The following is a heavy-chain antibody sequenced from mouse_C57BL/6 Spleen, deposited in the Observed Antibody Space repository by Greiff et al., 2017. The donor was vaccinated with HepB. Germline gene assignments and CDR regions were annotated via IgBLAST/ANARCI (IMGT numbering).Heavy chain of an antibody. CDR2: IDPSDSET. D-gene: IGHD2-3*01. J-gene: IGHJ4*01. CDR3: AIGGDGYAYYAMDY. CDR1: GYTFTSYW. V-gene: IGHV1-52*01. Sequence: QVQLQRPGAELVRPGSSVKLSCKASGYTFTSYWMHWVKQRPIQGLEWIGNIDPSDSETHYNQKFKDKATLTVDKSSSTAYMQRSSLTAEDSAVYYCAIGGDGYAYYAMDYWGQGTSVTVSS.